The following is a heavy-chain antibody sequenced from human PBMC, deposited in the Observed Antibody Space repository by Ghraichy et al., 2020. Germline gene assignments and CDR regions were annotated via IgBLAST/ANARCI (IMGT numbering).Heavy chain of an antibody. Sequence: GGSLILSCAASGFTFSSYAMHWVRQAPGKGLEWVAVISYDGSNKYYADSVKRLFTISRDNSKNTLYLQRNSLRAEDTAVYYCAREKHDYGDWGTDSWGQGTLVTVSS. J-gene: IGHJ5*01. CDR2: ISYDGSNK. CDR3: AREKHDYGDWGTDS. CDR1: GFTFSSYA. D-gene: IGHD4-17*01. V-gene: IGHV3-30-3*01.